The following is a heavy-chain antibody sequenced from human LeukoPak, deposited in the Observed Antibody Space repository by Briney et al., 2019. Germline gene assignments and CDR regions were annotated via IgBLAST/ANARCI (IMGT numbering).Heavy chain of an antibody. CDR1: GGTFSSYA. D-gene: IGHD2-21*02. CDR2: IIPIFGTA. Sequence: SVKVSCKASGGTFSSYAISWVRQAPGQGLEWMGGIIPIFGTANYAQKFQGRVTITADESTSTAYMELSSLRSEDAAAYYCARGGRAYCGGDCLYDAFDIWGQGTMVTVSS. J-gene: IGHJ3*02. CDR3: ARGGRAYCGGDCLYDAFDI. V-gene: IGHV1-69*01.